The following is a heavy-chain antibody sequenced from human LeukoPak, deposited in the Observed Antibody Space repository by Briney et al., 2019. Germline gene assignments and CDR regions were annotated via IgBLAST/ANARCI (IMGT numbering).Heavy chain of an antibody. V-gene: IGHV4-34*01. CDR2: INHSGST. CDR3: ARGRNFDRLGY. CDR1: GESFSGYY. J-gene: IGHJ4*02. D-gene: IGHD3-9*01. Sequence: SETLSLTCAVYGESFSGYYWSWIRQPPGKGLEWIGEINHSGSTNYNPSLKSRVTISVDTSKNQFSLKLSSVTAADTALYYCARGRNFDRLGYWGQGTLVTVSS.